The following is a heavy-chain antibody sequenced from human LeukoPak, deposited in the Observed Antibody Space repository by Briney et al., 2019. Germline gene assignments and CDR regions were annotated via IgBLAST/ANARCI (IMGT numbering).Heavy chain of an antibody. D-gene: IGHD3-3*01. CDR3: ARGRTIFGVVRPDY. J-gene: IGHJ4*02. CDR1: GGSFSGYY. Sequence: SETLSLTCAVYGGSFSGYYWSWIRQPPGKGLEWIGEINHSGSTNYNPPLKSRVTISVDTSKNQFSLKLSSVTAADTAVYYCARGRTIFGVVRPDYWGQGTLVTVSS. V-gene: IGHV4-34*01. CDR2: INHSGST.